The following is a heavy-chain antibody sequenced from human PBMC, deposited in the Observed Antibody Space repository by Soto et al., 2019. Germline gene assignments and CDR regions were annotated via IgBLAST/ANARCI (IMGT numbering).Heavy chain of an antibody. Sequence: VGSLRLSCAASGFTFSDYYMSWIRQAPGKGLEWVSYISSSSSYTNYADSVKGRFTISRDNAKNSLYLQMNSLRAEDTAVYYCARGKVGQQLDYWGQGTLVTVSS. V-gene: IGHV3-11*06. CDR2: ISSSSSYT. D-gene: IGHD6-13*01. J-gene: IGHJ4*02. CDR1: GFTFSDYY. CDR3: ARGKVGQQLDY.